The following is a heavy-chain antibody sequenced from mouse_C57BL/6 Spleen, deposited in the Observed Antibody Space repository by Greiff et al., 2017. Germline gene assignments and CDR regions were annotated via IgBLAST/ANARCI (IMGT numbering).Heavy chain of an antibody. V-gene: IGHV5-4*01. J-gene: IGHJ1*03. D-gene: IGHD1-1*01. CDR2: ISDGGSYT. CDR1: GFTFSSYA. CDR3: ARDDPSITAVVADWYFDV. Sequence: DVHLVESGGGLVKPGGSLKLSCAASGFTFSSYAMSWVRQTPEKRLEWVATISDGGSYTYYPDNVKGRFTISRDNAKNNLYLQMSHLKSEDTAMYYCARDDPSITAVVADWYFDVWGTGTTVTVSS.